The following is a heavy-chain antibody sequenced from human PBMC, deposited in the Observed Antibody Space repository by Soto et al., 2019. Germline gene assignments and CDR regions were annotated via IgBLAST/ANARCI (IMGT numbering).Heavy chain of an antibody. CDR2: ISSSGSTI. D-gene: IGHD1-26*01. Sequence: GGSLRLSCAASGFTFSSYEMNWVRQAPGKGLEWVSYISSSGSTIYYADSVKGRFTISRDNAKNSLYLQMNSLRAEDTAVYYCARGSSGSYRYFQHWGQGTRVTVSS. J-gene: IGHJ1*01. V-gene: IGHV3-48*03. CDR1: GFTFSSYE. CDR3: ARGSSGSYRYFQH.